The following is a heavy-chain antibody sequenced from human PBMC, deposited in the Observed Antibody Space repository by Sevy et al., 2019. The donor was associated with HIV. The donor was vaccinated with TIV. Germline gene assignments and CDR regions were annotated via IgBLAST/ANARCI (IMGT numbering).Heavy chain of an antibody. J-gene: IGHJ4*02. V-gene: IGHV3-30-3*01. D-gene: IGHD5-12*01. Sequence: GGSLRLSCAASGFTFSSYAMHWVRQAPGKGLEWVAVISYDGSNKYYADSVKGRFTISRDNSKNTLYLQMNSLRAEDTAVYYCARDQGFSYDGPLDYWGQGTLVTVSS. CDR2: ISYDGSNK. CDR3: ARDQGFSYDGPLDY. CDR1: GFTFSSYA.